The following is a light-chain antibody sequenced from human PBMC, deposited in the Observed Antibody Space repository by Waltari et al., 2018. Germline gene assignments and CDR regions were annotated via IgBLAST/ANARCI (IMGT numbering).Light chain of an antibody. J-gene: IGKJ2*01. CDR2: LGS. CDR3: MQALQSPT. V-gene: IGKV2-28*01. CDR1: QSRMNSNGYNY. Sequence: VLTQSPLPLPVTLGEPASIPCRPIQSRMNSNGYNYLDWYLKKPGQSPQLLISLGSIRASGVPDRFSGSGSGTDFTLKISRVEAEDVGVYYCMQALQSPTFGQGTKLEIK.